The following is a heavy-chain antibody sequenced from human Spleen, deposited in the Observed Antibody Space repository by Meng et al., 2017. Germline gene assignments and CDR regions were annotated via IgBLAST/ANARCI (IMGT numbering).Heavy chain of an antibody. CDR3: ARKAGNCVSSSCYSLDY. Sequence: SVKVSCKASGGTFSSYAISWVRQAPGQGLEWMGGIIPIRRTANYAQKFQGRVAITADEATTTVYMELTGLTPEDTALYYCARKAGNCVSSSCYSLDYWGQGTLVTVSS. CDR1: GGTFSSYA. V-gene: IGHV1-69*13. CDR2: IIPIRRTA. J-gene: IGHJ4*02. D-gene: IGHD2-15*01.